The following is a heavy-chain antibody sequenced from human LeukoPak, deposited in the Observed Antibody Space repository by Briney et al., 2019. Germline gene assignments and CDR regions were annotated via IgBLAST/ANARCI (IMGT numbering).Heavy chain of an antibody. D-gene: IGHD2-2*02. CDR1: GGSISSSSYY. CDR2: IYYSGST. J-gene: IGHJ2*01. CDR3: ARLGLTDIVVVPAAIKYWYFDL. Sequence: SGTLSLTCTVSGGSISSSSYYWGWIRQPPGKGLERIGSIYYSGSTYYNPSLKSRVTISVDTSKNQFSLKLSSVTAADTAVYYCARLGLTDIVVVPAAIKYWYFDLWGRGTLVTVSS. V-gene: IGHV4-39*01.